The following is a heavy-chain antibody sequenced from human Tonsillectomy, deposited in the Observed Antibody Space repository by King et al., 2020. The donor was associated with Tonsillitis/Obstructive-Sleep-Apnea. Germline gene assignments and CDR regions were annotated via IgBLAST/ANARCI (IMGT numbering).Heavy chain of an antibody. V-gene: IGHV3-64*01. D-gene: IGHD3-3*01. CDR3: ARDPDKYHFSPYHMEL. CDR2: ISSNGGST. CDR1: GFTFSSYA. Sequence: VQLVESGGGLVQPGGSLRLSCAASGFTFSSYAMHWVRQAPGKGLEYVSAISSNGGSTYYANSVKGRFTISRDNSKNTLYLQMGSLRAEDMAVYYCARDPDKYHFSPYHMELLGKGNPVT. J-gene: IGHJ6*03.